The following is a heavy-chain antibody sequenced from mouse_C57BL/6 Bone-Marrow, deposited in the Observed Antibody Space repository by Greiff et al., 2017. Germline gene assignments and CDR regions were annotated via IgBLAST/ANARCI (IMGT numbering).Heavy chain of an antibody. J-gene: IGHJ2*01. D-gene: IGHD1-1*01. CDR2: IRLKSDNYAT. CDR1: GFTFSNYW. Sequence: DVQLQESGGGLVQPGGSMKLSCVASGFTFSNYWMNWVRQSPEKGLEWVAQIRLKSDNYATHYAESVKGRFTISRDDSKSSVYLQMNNLRAEDTGIYYCTDYYGSSSYYFDYWGQGTTLTVSS. CDR3: TDYYGSSSYYFDY. V-gene: IGHV6-3*01.